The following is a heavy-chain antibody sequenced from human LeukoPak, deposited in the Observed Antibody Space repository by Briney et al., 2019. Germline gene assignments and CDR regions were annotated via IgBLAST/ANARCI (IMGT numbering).Heavy chain of an antibody. D-gene: IGHD3-9*01. Sequence: AEPLSLPCAVYVGPFRGYYWIWIRQPPGKGLEGIGRINRSGSTNYNPSLKSRVTISVDTSKNQFSLKLSSVTAADTAVYYCASSLTGYYTHFDYWGQGTLVTVSS. CDR2: INRSGST. V-gene: IGHV4-34*01. CDR3: ASSLTGYYTHFDY. J-gene: IGHJ4*02. CDR1: VGPFRGYY.